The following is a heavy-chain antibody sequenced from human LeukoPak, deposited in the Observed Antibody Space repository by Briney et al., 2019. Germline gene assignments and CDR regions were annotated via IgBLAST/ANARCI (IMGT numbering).Heavy chain of an antibody. CDR1: GGSISSGGYY. J-gene: IGHJ4*02. CDR3: AGTGYSSGWRDY. CDR2: IYYSGST. V-gene: IGHV4-31*03. D-gene: IGHD6-19*01. Sequence: SETLSLTCTVSGGSISSGGYYWSWIRQHPGKGLEWIGYIYYSGSTYYNPSLKSRVTISVDTSKNQFSLKLSSVTAADTAVYYCAGTGYSSGWRDYWGQGTRLTVSS.